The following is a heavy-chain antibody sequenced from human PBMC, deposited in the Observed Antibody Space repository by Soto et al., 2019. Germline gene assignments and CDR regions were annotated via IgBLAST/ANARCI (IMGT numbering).Heavy chain of an antibody. CDR3: ANDAVPYNGKWDWFDT. Sequence: QFLESGGDLVQPGGSLRVHCVASGFTFGDYAMSWVRQAPGKGLEWVSSVGGGGSDTYYAASVKGRFTISRDNSKSTLYRQMNNLRVEDTAVYYCANDAVPYNGKWDWFDTWGQGTLVIVSS. V-gene: IGHV3-23*01. J-gene: IGHJ5*02. D-gene: IGHD1-20*01. CDR1: GFTFGDYA. CDR2: VGGGGSDT.